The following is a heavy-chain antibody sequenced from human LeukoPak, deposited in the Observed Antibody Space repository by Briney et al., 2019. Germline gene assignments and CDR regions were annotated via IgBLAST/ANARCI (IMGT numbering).Heavy chain of an antibody. J-gene: IGHJ4*02. CDR3: AKIDSPRVGWRAPFDY. D-gene: IGHD6-19*01. CDR2: ISGPGRET. V-gene: IGHV3-23*01. Sequence: PGGSLRLSCEASGFTFGGSAMSWLRQAPGKGLEWISDISGPGRETYYADSVRGRFTISRDNAKNTLYLQLNSLGTEDTAVYFCAKIDSPRVGWRAPFDYWGQGTLVTVSS. CDR1: GFTFGGSA.